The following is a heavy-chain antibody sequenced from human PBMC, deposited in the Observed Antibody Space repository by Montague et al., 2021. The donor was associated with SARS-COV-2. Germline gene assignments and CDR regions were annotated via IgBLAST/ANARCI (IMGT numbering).Heavy chain of an antibody. V-gene: IGHV4-30-2*01. CDR1: GGSIRSGGYS. CDR3: ARGWGGTYSDDAFDI. Sequence: TLSLTCSVSGGSIRSGGYSWSWPRQPPGKGLEWIGYFYHSGSIYYNPSLKSRVTISVDRSKNHFSLKLTSVTAADTAVYYCARGWGGTYSDDAFDIWGQGTMVTVSS. J-gene: IGHJ3*02. CDR2: FYHSGSI. D-gene: IGHD1-26*01.